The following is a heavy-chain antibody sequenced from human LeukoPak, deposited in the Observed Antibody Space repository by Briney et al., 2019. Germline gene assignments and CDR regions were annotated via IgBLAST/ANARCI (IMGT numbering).Heavy chain of an antibody. D-gene: IGHD1-14*01. CDR1: GGSLSSSSYY. CDR3: ARDGRGIDAFDI. J-gene: IGHJ3*02. Sequence: SETLSLTCTVSGGSLSSSSYYWGWIRQPPGKGLEWLGSIYYSGSTYYDPSLKSRVTISVDTSKNQFSLKLSSVTAADTAVYCCARDGRGIDAFDIWGQGTMATVSS. CDR2: IYYSGST. V-gene: IGHV4-39*07.